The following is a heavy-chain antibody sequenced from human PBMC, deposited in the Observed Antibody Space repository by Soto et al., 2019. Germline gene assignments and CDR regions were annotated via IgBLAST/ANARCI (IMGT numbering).Heavy chain of an antibody. Sequence: SETLSLTCTVSGDSISGGASFWSWIRQPPGKGLEWIANVYYSGSSYYNPSLKSRLTISVDTTKNQFSLQLKSMTAADTAVYYCAKLSCTSSTCYFPGCFDPWGQGTLVTVSS. CDR3: AKLSCTSSTCYFPGCFDP. J-gene: IGHJ5*02. V-gene: IGHV4-31*03. CDR2: VYYSGSS. CDR1: GDSISGGASF. D-gene: IGHD2-15*01.